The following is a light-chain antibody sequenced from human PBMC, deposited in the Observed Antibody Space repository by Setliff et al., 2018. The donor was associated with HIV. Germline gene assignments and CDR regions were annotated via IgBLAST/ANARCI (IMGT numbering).Light chain of an antibody. CDR2: DVT. Sequence: QSALAQPASVSASPGQSITISCSGSSNDVGIYDYVSWYQQHPGKAPKLMIFDVTERPSGVSNRFSGSKSGNTASLTISGLQAEDEATYYCYSYTTSSTYVFGTGTKVTV. J-gene: IGLJ1*01. CDR3: YSYTTSSTYV. CDR1: SNDVGIYDY. V-gene: IGLV2-14*03.